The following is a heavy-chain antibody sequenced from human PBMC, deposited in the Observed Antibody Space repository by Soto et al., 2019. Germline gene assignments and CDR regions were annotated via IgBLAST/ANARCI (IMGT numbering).Heavy chain of an antibody. CDR3: AREGILGLFDAYDL. V-gene: IGHV1-18*04. Sequence: ASVKVSCKASTFTSSGISWVRQAPGQGLEWMGWISTHNGNTIYAQKFQDRVILTMDKITTTVYMELRRLRSDDTAVYFCAREGILGLFDAYDLWGQGTRVTVSS. D-gene: IGHD3-3*01. CDR1: TFTSSG. CDR2: ISTHNGNT. J-gene: IGHJ3*01.